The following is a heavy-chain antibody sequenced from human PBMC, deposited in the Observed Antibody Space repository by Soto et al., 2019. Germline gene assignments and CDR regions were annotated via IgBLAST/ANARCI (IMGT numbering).Heavy chain of an antibody. CDR1: GDTFTDYY. V-gene: IGHV1-46*01. J-gene: IGHJ4*02. CDR2: VNPSGGHT. D-gene: IGHD2-21*02. CDR3: ARGGHVVVVTAALDY. Sequence: QVQLMQSGAEVKKPGASVKVSCKASGDTFTDYYIHWVRQAPGQGLEWMGTVNPSGGHTTYAQHFLGRVTMTRETSTSTLYMGLTSLTSEDTAVYYCARGGHVVVVTAALDYWGQGTLVTVSS.